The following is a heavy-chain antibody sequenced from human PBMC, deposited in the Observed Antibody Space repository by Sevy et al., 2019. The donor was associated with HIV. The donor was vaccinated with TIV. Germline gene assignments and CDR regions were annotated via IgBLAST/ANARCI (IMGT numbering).Heavy chain of an antibody. Sequence: GGSLRLSCAASGFTFSSYSMNWVRQAPGKGLEWVSYISSSSSTIYYADSVKGRFTISRDNAKNSLYLQMNSLRDEDTAVYYCAREAYTPRYCSGGSCYSYTDVWGKGTTVTVSS. CDR1: GFTFSSYS. V-gene: IGHV3-48*02. CDR2: ISSSSSTI. D-gene: IGHD2-15*01. CDR3: AREAYTPRYCSGGSCYSYTDV. J-gene: IGHJ6*03.